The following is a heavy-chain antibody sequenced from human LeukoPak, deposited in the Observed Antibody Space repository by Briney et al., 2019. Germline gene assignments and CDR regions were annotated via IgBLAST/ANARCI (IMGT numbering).Heavy chain of an antibody. J-gene: IGHJ1*01. Sequence: GRSLRLSCAASGFTFSSYAMHWVRQAPGKGLEWMAVISYDGSNKYYADSVKGRFTISRDNSKNTLYLQMNSLRAEDTAVYYCARDVSDIVVVVAATLTYFQHWGQGTLVTVSS. CDR1: GFTFSSYA. CDR2: ISYDGSNK. V-gene: IGHV3-30-3*01. CDR3: ARDVSDIVVVVAATLTYFQH. D-gene: IGHD2-15*01.